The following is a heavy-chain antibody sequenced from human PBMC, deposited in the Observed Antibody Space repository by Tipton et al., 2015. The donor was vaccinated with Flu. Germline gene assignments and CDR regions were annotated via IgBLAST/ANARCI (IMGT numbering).Heavy chain of an antibody. Sequence: QLVQSGGGLVRPGGSLRLSCAASGFTFSSYEMNWVRQAPGKGLEWVSYIRSSGTTRYYADSVKGRFTISRDNAKNSLYLQMNNLRAEDTAVYYCTRRLVEDWGQGTQVTVSS. J-gene: IGHJ4*02. CDR1: GFTFSSYE. V-gene: IGHV3-48*03. CDR3: TRRLVED. CDR2: IRSSGTTR.